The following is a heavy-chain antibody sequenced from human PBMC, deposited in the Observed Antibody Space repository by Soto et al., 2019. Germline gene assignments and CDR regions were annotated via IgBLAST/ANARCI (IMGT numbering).Heavy chain of an antibody. J-gene: IGHJ4*02. Sequence: QVQLVQSGAEVKKPVASVKVSCKASGYTFTSYDINLVRQATGQGLEWMGWMNPNSGNTGYAQKFQGRVTMTRNTSISTAYMELSSLRSEDTAVYYCARGQGSIAARLFDYWGQGTLVTVSS. V-gene: IGHV1-8*01. D-gene: IGHD6-6*01. CDR3: ARGQGSIAARLFDY. CDR1: GYTFTSYD. CDR2: MNPNSGNT.